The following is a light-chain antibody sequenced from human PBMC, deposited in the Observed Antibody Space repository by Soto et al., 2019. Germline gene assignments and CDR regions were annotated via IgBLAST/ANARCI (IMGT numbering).Light chain of an antibody. J-gene: IGKJ2*01. CDR3: QQTYSTPPSYT. CDR2: AAS. CDR1: PSIRNY. Sequence: DVQMTQSPSSLSASVGDRVAITCRASPSIRNYLNWYQQKPGKPPKLLIYAASSLQSGVPSRFSGSGSGTDFTLTISSLQPEDFATYYCQQTYSTPPSYTFGQGTKVEIK. V-gene: IGKV1-39*01.